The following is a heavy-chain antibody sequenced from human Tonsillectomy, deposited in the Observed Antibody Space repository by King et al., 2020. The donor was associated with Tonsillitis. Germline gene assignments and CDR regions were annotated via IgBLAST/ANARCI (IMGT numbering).Heavy chain of an antibody. CDR2: INHGGST. CDR3: ARAFSVTRLD. D-gene: IGHD4-17*01. J-gene: IGHJ4*02. Sequence: VQLQQWGTGLLKPSETLSLTCAVYGGSFSGYYWSWIRPPPGKGLEWIGEINHGGSTNYNPSLKIRVTISVDTSKSQFSLKLNSVTAADTAVYYCARAFSVTRLDWGRGTLVTVSS. CDR1: GGSFSGYY. V-gene: IGHV4-34*01.